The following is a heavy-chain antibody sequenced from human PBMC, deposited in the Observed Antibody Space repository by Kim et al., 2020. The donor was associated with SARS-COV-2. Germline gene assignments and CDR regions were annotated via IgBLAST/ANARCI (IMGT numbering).Heavy chain of an antibody. V-gene: IGHV3-15*01. D-gene: IGHD3-10*01. CDR1: GFTFSNAW. J-gene: IGHJ6*02. CDR3: TTDLSLGVLLWFGEFEPDGMDV. CDR2: IKSKTDGGTT. Sequence: GGSLRLSCAASGFTFSNAWMSWVRQAPGKGLEWVGRIKSKTDGGTTDYAAPVKGRFTISRDDSKNTLYLQMNSLKTEDTAVYYCTTDLSLGVLLWFGEFEPDGMDVWGQGTTVTVSS.